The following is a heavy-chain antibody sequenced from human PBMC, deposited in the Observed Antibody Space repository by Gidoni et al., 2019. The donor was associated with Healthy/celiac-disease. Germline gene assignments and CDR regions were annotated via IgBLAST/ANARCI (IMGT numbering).Heavy chain of an antibody. CDR1: GGTFSSYA. D-gene: IGHD3-10*01. J-gene: IGHJ4*02. CDR2: IIPILGIA. V-gene: IGHV1-69*04. CDR3: ARDGSGSYYNGNY. Sequence: QVQPVQSGAAVKKPGSSVKVSCKASGGTFSSYAISSVRQAPGQGLGWMGRIIPILGIANYAQKFQGRVTITADKSTSTAYMELSSLRSEDTVVYYCARDGSGSYYNGNYWGQGTLVTVSS.